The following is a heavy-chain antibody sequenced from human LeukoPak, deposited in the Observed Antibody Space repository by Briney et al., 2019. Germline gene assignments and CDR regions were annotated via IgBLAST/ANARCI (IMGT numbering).Heavy chain of an antibody. CDR1: GFTFSTYT. Sequence: GGSLRLSCAASGFTFSTYTMNWVRQAPGKGLEWVSSITSSSNYIYYADSVKGRFTISRDNAKSSLYLQMNSLRAEDTAVYYCATYSGPGAFDIWGQGTMVTVSS. J-gene: IGHJ3*02. D-gene: IGHD1-26*01. CDR2: ITSSSNYI. CDR3: ATYSGPGAFDI. V-gene: IGHV3-21*01.